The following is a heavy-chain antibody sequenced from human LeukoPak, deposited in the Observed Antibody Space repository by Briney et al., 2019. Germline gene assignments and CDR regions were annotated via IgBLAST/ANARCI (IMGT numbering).Heavy chain of an antibody. J-gene: IGHJ6*04. CDR2: IIPIFGTA. CDR1: GGNFSGYA. D-gene: IGHD2-15*01. CDR3: ARQYCSGGSCFPSGYGMDV. Sequence: SVKVSCKASGGNFSGYAISWVRQAPGQGLEWMGGIIPIFGTANYAQKFQGRVTITADESTSTAYMELSSLRSEDTAVYYCARQYCSGGSCFPSGYGMDVWGKGTTVTVSS. V-gene: IGHV1-69*13.